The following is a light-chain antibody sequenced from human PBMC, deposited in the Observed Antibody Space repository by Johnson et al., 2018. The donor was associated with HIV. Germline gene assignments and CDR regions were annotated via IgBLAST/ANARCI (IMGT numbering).Light chain of an antibody. V-gene: IGLV1-51*01. Sequence: QSVLTQPPSVSAAPGQKVTISCSGSSSNIGINYVSWYQQLPGTAPKLLIYDNTKRPSGIPDRFSGSKSGTSATLGITGLQTGDEADYYCGTWDSSLSAVVFGTGTKVTVL. CDR3: GTWDSSLSAVV. CDR1: SSNIGINY. J-gene: IGLJ1*01. CDR2: DNT.